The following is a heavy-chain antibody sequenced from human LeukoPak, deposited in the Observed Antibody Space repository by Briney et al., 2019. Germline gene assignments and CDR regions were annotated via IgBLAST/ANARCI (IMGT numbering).Heavy chain of an antibody. J-gene: IGHJ5*02. D-gene: IGHD1-1*01. CDR1: GFTFSSYW. V-gene: IGHV1-46*04. CDR2: ISPNGDGT. CDR3: ARDNSAGTTMMHWWFAP. Sequence: AGGSLRLSCAASGFTFSSYWMHWVRQAPGQGLEWIGIISPNGDGTAYAQTVEGRVTMTRDTSTSTVYMELSSLTSQDTAMYYCARDNSAGTTMMHWWFAPWGQGTLVTVSS.